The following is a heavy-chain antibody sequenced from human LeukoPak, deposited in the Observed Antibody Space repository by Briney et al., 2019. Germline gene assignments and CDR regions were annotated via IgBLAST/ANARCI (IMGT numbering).Heavy chain of an antibody. CDR2: INHSGST. CDR3: ARHYYYGSGSYPIDY. V-gene: IGHV4-34*01. J-gene: IGHJ4*02. Sequence: SETLSLTCAVYGGSFSGYYWSWIRQPPGKGLEWIGEINHSGSTYYNPSLKSRVTISVDTSKNQFSLKLSSVTAADTAVYYCARHYYYGSGSYPIDYWGQGTLVTVSS. D-gene: IGHD3-10*01. CDR1: GGSFSGYY.